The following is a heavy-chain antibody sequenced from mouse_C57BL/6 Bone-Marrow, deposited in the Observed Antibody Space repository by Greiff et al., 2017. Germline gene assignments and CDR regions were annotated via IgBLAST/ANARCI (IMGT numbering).Heavy chain of an antibody. J-gene: IGHJ3*01. V-gene: IGHV1-54*01. CDR3: AREGFYYGSSYVECAY. D-gene: IGHD1-1*01. Sequence: QVQLQQSGAELVRPGTSVKVSCKASGYAFTNYLIEWVKQRPGQGLEWIGVINPGSGGTNYNEQFKGKATLTADKSSSTADKQLSSLTSEDSAVYFCAREGFYYGSSYVECAYWGQGTLVTVAA. CDR1: GYAFTNYL. CDR2: INPGSGGT.